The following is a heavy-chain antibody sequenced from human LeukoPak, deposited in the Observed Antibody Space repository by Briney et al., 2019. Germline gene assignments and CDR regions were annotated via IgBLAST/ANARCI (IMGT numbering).Heavy chain of an antibody. D-gene: IGHD6-19*01. CDR2: INHSGST. J-gene: IGHJ4*02. CDR3: ARGSGIAVAGTKY. CDR1: GGSFSGYY. V-gene: IGHV4-34*01. Sequence: SETLSLTCAVYGGSFSGYYWSWIRQPPGKELEWIGEINHSGSTNYNPSLKSRVTISVDTSKNQFSLKLSSVTAADTAVYYCARGSGIAVAGTKYWGQGTLVTVSS.